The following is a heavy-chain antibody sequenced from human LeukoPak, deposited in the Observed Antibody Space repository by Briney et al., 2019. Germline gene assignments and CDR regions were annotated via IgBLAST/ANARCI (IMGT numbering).Heavy chain of an antibody. Sequence: SQTLSLTCAISGDSVSRNSAAWSWIRQSPSRGLEWLGWTYYRSKWHSDYAVSVQSRITINPDTSKNQLSLQLSSVIPEDTAVYYCARGFSSSWYGEDYFDYWGQGTLVAVSS. CDR3: ARGFSSSWYGEDYFDY. J-gene: IGHJ4*02. V-gene: IGHV6-1*01. D-gene: IGHD6-13*01. CDR2: TYYRSKWHS. CDR1: GDSVSRNSAA.